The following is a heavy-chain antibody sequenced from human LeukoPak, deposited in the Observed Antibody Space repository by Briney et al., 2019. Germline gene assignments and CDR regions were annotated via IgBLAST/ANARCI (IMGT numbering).Heavy chain of an antibody. D-gene: IGHD3-22*01. Sequence: GGSLRLSCAASGFTFSSYSINWVRQAPGKGLEWVSSISISSSYIYYADSVKGGFTISRDNAKNSLYLQMNSLRAEDTAVYYCARGPQKNGHSSGYPGYFDYWGQGTLVTVSS. V-gene: IGHV3-21*01. CDR2: ISISSSYI. CDR3: ARGPQKNGHSSGYPGYFDY. J-gene: IGHJ4*02. CDR1: GFTFSSYS.